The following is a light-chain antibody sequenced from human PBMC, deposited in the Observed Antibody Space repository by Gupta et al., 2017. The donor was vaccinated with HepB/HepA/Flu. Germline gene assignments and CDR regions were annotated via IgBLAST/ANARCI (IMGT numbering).Light chain of an antibody. CDR2: VAS. V-gene: IGKV1D-12*01. Sequence: DIQMTQSPSSVSASVGDRVTITCRASQDISTWGAWYQLLIYVASRLQRGVPSRFSGSGSGTHFTLTISNLQPEDFATYFCQQADCFPLTFGGGTKVEI. J-gene: IGKJ4*01. CDR3: QQADCFPLT. CDR1: QDISTW.